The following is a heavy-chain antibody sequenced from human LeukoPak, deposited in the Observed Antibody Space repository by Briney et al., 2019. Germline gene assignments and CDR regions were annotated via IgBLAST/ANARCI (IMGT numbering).Heavy chain of an antibody. CDR3: AKLAIFGVVTRDY. D-gene: IGHD3-3*01. CDR1: GFTFSNYA. V-gene: IGHV3-23*01. CDR2: ISSSGGGT. Sequence: GGSLRLSCAASGFTFSNYAMTWVRQAPGKGLEWVSAISSSGGGTYYADSVKGRFTISRDNSKNTLYLQMNSLRAEDTAVYYCAKLAIFGVVTRDYWGQGTLVTVSS. J-gene: IGHJ4*02.